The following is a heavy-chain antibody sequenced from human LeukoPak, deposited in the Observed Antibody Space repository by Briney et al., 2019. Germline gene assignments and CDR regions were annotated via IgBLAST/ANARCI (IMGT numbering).Heavy chain of an antibody. Sequence: SETLSLTCAVSGGSFSGYYWSWIRQPPGKGLEWIGEINHSGSTNYNPSLKSRVTISVDTSKNKVSLKLSYVTAADTAVYYCARSPLIVVVPAAKNYYYYGMDVWGQGTTVTVSS. D-gene: IGHD2-2*01. CDR2: INHSGST. CDR1: GGSFSGYY. J-gene: IGHJ6*02. V-gene: IGHV4-34*01. CDR3: ARSPLIVVVPAAKNYYYYGMDV.